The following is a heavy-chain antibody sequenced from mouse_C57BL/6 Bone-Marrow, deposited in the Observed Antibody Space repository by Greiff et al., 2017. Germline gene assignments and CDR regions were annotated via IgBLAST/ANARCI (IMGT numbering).Heavy chain of an antibody. J-gene: IGHJ2*01. Sequence: QVQLQQPGAELVKPGASVKLSCKASGYTFTSYWMQWVKQRPGQGLEWIGEIDPSDSYTNYNQKFKGKATLTVDTSSSTAYMQLSSLTSEDSAVYYCARIYDGYQYYFDDWGKGTTLTVYS. D-gene: IGHD2-3*01. V-gene: IGHV1-50*01. CDR2: IDPSDSYT. CDR1: GYTFTSYW. CDR3: ARIYDGYQYYFDD.